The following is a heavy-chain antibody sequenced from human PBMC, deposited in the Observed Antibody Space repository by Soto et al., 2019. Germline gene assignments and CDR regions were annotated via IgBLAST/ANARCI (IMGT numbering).Heavy chain of an antibody. Sequence: QVQLQESGPGLVKPSETLSLTCSVSGGSVDNINWWSWIRQPPGKGLEWIGEIYHSGAINYNPSLSSRLTMSVDKSKNQLSLRLTSVTAADTALYYCARVQTRIHSPSWFDSWGQGTLVTVSS. V-gene: IGHV4-4*02. D-gene: IGHD2-21*01. CDR2: IYHSGAI. J-gene: IGHJ5*01. CDR1: GGSVDNINW. CDR3: ARVQTRIHSPSWFDS.